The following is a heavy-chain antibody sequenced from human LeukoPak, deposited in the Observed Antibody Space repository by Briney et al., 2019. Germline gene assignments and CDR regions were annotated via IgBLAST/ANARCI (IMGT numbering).Heavy chain of an antibody. CDR1: GFTFSSHW. J-gene: IGHJ3*01. D-gene: IGHD5-24*01. V-gene: IGHV3-7*04. CDR2: IKQDGSEK. Sequence: GGSLRLSCAASGFTFSSHWISWVRQAPGNGLEWVANIKQDGSEKYYVDSVKGRFTISRDNAKHSLYLQMNSLRAEDTAVYYCARVEMATIWDAFDLWGQGTMVTVSS. CDR3: ARVEMATIWDAFDL.